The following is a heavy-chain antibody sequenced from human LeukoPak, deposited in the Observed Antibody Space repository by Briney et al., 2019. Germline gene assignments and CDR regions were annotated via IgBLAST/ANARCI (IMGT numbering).Heavy chain of an antibody. CDR3: ARDLQKGRYSYGPNAFDI. CDR1: GGSISSGGYY. Sequence: PSETLSLTCTVSGGSISSGGYYWSWIRQHPGKGLEWIGYIYYSGSTYYNPSLKSRVTISVDTSKNQFSLKLSSVTAADTAVYYCARDLQKGRYSYGPNAFDIWGQGTMVTVSS. CDR2: IYYSGST. D-gene: IGHD5-18*01. J-gene: IGHJ3*02. V-gene: IGHV4-31*03.